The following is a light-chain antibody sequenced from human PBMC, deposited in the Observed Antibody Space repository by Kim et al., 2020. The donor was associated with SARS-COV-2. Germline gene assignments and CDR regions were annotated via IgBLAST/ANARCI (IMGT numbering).Light chain of an antibody. J-gene: IGLJ3*02. CDR1: GGDSDYA. CDR3: QAWGTGVQGV. V-gene: IGLV4-69*01. Sequence: AKPTCTLSGGDSDYASAWHQQQPEKGPRYLMKLNSDGSHRRGDGIPDRFSVSSSGAERYLTISSLQSEDEADYYCQAWGTGVQGVFGGGTQLTVL. CDR2: LNSDGSH.